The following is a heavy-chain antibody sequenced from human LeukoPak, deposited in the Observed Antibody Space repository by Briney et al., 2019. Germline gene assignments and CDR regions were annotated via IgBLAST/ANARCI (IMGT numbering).Heavy chain of an antibody. D-gene: IGHD2-21*01. Sequence: GGSLRLSCKTSGFTFSRYGMHWFRQAPGKGLEWLTFIQYDGSNKYGDSMKGRFTMSRDNSKNTVYLQMNSLRAEDTAVYYCAKDPGLGGDRDYWGQGTLVTVSS. CDR1: GFTFSRYG. V-gene: IGHV3-30*02. CDR2: IQYDGSNK. J-gene: IGHJ4*02. CDR3: AKDPGLGGDRDY.